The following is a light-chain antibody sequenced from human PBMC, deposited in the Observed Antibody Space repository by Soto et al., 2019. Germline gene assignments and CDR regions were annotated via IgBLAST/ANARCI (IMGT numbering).Light chain of an antibody. CDR3: AAWDDSLNGYV. CDR2: SNN. V-gene: IGLV1-44*01. J-gene: IGLJ1*01. Sequence: QPVLTQPPSASGTPGQRVTISCSGSSSNIGSNTVNWYQQLPGTAPKLLIYSNNQRPSGVPDRFSCSKSGTSASLAISGLQSEDEADYYCAAWDDSLNGYVFGTGTKLTVL. CDR1: SSNIGSNT.